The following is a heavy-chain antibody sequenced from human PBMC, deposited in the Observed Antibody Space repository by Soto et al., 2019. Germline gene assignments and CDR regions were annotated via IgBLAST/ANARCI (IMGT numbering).Heavy chain of an antibody. CDR2: ISSSSSYI. Sequence: EVQLVESGGGLVKPGGSLRLSCAASGFTFSSYSMNWVRQAPGKGLEWVSAISSSSSYIYYADSVKGRFTISRDNAKNSLYLQMNSLRAEDTAVYYCAGRAAAPLDAFDIWGQGTMVTVSS. CDR3: AGRAAAPLDAFDI. D-gene: IGHD6-13*01. V-gene: IGHV3-21*01. CDR1: GFTFSSYS. J-gene: IGHJ3*02.